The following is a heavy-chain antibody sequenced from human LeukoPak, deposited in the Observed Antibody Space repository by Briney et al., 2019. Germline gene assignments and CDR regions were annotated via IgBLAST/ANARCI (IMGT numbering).Heavy chain of an antibody. Sequence: ASVKVSCKASRYTFTGYYMHGVRQAPGQGLEWMGWISAYNGNTHYAQKFQGRVTMTTDTSTNTVYMELRTLRSDDTAVYDCARDLFSRRMNYYGSGSYFAYWGQGTLVAVSS. CDR1: RYTFTGYY. CDR2: ISAYNGNT. D-gene: IGHD3-10*01. CDR3: ARDLFSRRMNYYGSGSYFAY. J-gene: IGHJ4*02. V-gene: IGHV1-18*04.